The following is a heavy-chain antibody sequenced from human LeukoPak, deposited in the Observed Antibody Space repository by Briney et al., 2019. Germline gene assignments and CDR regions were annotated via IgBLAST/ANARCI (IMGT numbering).Heavy chain of an antibody. Sequence: GGSLRLSRAASGFPLSSYWMHCVREAPGKGLVWVLRINSDGSSTSYADSVKGRFTISRDNAKNRLYLQLNSLRVGDRPVCSCPRDSSGWMSGSDYWGQGTLVTVSS. CDR1: GFPLSSYW. D-gene: IGHD6-19*01. CDR2: INSDGSST. CDR3: PRDSSGWMSGSDY. J-gene: IGHJ4*02. V-gene: IGHV3-74*01.